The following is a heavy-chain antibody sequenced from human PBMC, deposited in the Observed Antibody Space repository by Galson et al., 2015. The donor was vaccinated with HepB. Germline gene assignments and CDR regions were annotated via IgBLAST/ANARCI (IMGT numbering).Heavy chain of an antibody. CDR3: ARDFNWNYDY. CDR2: ISGDGKTT. D-gene: IGHD1-1*01. CDR1: GSSFTTYN. J-gene: IGHJ4*02. Sequence: LRLSCAASGSSFTTYNMHRVRQGPVKGLEWLAIISGDGKTTFYADSVRGRFAISRDNSKNTLFLQMHSLRPEDTAVYYCARDFNWNYDYWGQGTLVTVSS. V-gene: IGHV3-30*09.